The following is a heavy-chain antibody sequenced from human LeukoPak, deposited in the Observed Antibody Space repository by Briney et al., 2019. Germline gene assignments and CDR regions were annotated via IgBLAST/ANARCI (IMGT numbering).Heavy chain of an antibody. V-gene: IGHV1-18*01. D-gene: IGHD6-19*01. Sequence: ASVKVSCKASGYTFSIYGISWVRQAPGQGLEWMGWISPYNGKTNSAQKVQGRVTMTTDTSTSTAYMELRSLRFDDTAVYYCARAGSGSGWYFDYWGQGTLVTVSS. J-gene: IGHJ4*02. CDR2: ISPYNGKT. CDR1: GYTFSIYG. CDR3: ARAGSGSGWYFDY.